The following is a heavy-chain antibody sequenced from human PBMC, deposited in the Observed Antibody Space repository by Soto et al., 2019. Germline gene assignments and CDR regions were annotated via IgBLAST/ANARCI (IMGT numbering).Heavy chain of an antibody. D-gene: IGHD4-17*01. CDR1: GFTSSSYG. J-gene: IGHJ5*02. V-gene: IGHV3-30*18. Sequence: GGSLRLSCAASGFTSSSYGMHWVRQAPGKGLEWVAVISYDGSNKYYADSVKGRFTVSRDNSKNTLYLQMNSLRAEDTAVYYCAKDLAYGDYVGWFDPWGQGTLVTVSS. CDR3: AKDLAYGDYVGWFDP. CDR2: ISYDGSNK.